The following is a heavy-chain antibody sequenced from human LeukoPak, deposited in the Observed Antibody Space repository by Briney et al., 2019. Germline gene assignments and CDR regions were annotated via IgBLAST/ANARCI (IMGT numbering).Heavy chain of an antibody. CDR3: ARVGPTYYDILTGSYLDY. J-gene: IGHJ4*02. V-gene: IGHV4-38-2*02. CDR2: IFHSGST. D-gene: IGHD3-9*01. CDR1: GYSISSGFY. Sequence: NTSETLSLTCSVSGYSISSGFYWGWIRQPPGKGLEWIGSIFHSGSTYYNPSLKSRVTISVDTSKNQFSLKLSSVTAADTAVYYCARVGPTYYDILTGSYLDYWGQGTLVTVSS.